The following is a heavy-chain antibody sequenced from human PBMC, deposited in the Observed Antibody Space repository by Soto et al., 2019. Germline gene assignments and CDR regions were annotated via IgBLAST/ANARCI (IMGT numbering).Heavy chain of an antibody. CDR1: GYTLTELS. V-gene: IGHV1-24*01. Sequence: GSVKVSCKVFGYTLTELSMHWVRQAPGKGLEWMGDFDPEDGETIYAQKFQGTVTMTEDTSTDTAYMELSSLRSEDTAVYYCATGAIAIFGVVIVMSAFDIWGQGTMVTVSS. CDR2: FDPEDGET. D-gene: IGHD3-3*01. J-gene: IGHJ3*02. CDR3: ATGAIAIFGVVIVMSAFDI.